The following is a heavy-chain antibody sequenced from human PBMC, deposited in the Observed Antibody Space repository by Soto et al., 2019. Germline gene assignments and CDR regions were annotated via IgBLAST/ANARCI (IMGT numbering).Heavy chain of an antibody. D-gene: IGHD6-19*01. J-gene: IGHJ3*02. CDR3: ATGPIAVADTHDAFDI. CDR1: GCTFSSDA. CDR2: ISYDGSNK. Sequence: GGCVRLTCAASGCTFSSDAMHWVRQAPGKGLEWVAVISYDGSNKYYADSVKGRFTISRDNSKNTLYLQMNSLRAEDTAVYYCATGPIAVADTHDAFDIWGQGTMVTVS. V-gene: IGHV3-30-3*02.